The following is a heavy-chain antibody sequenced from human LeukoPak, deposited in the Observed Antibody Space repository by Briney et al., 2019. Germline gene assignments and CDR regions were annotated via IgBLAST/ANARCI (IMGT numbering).Heavy chain of an antibody. J-gene: IGHJ4*02. V-gene: IGHV4-4*07. CDR1: GGSISGFC. CDR2: ICISEST. D-gene: IGHD6-19*01. Sequence: SETLSLTCTVSGGSISGFCWSWIRQPAGKGLEWIGRICISESTNYNPSLESRVTMSEDTSQNQFSLMLTSVTAADTAVYYCARIRRDSGDWYADDYWGQGTLVTVSS. CDR3: ARIRRDSGDWYADDY.